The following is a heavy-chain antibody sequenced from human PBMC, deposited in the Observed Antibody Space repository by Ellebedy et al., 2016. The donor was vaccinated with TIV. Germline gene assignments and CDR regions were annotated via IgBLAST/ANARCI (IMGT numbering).Heavy chain of an antibody. D-gene: IGHD2-15*01. CDR3: ARDGVDGMDV. CDR1: GGSIRGYY. J-gene: IGHJ6*02. CDR2: IDYSGST. V-gene: IGHV4-59*01. Sequence: ESLKISCSVSGGSIRGYYWTWIRQTPGKGLEWIGNIDYSGSTKYNPSLKSRVTISIDRSKNQFSLNLRSASAADTAVYYCARDGVDGMDVWGQGTTVAVSS.